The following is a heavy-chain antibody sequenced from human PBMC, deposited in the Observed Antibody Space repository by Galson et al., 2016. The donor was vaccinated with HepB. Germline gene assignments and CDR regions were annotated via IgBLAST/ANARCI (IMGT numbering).Heavy chain of an antibody. J-gene: IGHJ5*02. D-gene: IGHD2-2*01. CDR3: ARASVVPGATMVFDP. Sequence: SETLSLTCAVSGSSIHSSNWWTWVRQSPEKGLGWIAAIYHTGTTNNNPYLINRFTMSIDNSRNHFSHNLNSVTAADTSVYYCARASVVPGATMVFDPRGQGTLLTVSS. V-gene: IGHV4-4*02. CDR2: IYHTGTT. CDR1: GSSIHSSNW.